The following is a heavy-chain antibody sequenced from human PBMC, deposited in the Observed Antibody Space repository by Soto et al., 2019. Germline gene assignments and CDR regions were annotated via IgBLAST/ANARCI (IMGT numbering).Heavy chain of an antibody. Sequence: PSETLSLTCTVSGGSVSSGSYYWSWIRQPPGKGLEWIGYIYYSGSTNYNPSLKSRVTISVDTSKNQFSLKLSSVTAADTAVYYCARASEWELLWFDPWGQGTLVTVSS. V-gene: IGHV4-61*01. CDR2: IYYSGST. CDR1: GGSVSSGSYY. D-gene: IGHD1-26*01. J-gene: IGHJ5*02. CDR3: ARASEWELLWFDP.